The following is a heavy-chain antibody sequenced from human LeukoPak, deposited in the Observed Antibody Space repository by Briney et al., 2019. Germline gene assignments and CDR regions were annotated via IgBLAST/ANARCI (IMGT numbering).Heavy chain of an antibody. V-gene: IGHV5-51*01. CDR3: ARQGGTAAAGAFNY. CDR1: GYSFTTYW. Sequence: GESPKISCKGSGYSFTTYWLGWVRQMPGKGLEWMGNIHPGDSDTRYSPSFQGQVTISADRSIGTAYLQWSSLKASDTAMYYCARQGGTAAAGAFNYWGQGTLVTVSS. J-gene: IGHJ4*02. CDR2: IHPGDSDT. D-gene: IGHD6-13*01.